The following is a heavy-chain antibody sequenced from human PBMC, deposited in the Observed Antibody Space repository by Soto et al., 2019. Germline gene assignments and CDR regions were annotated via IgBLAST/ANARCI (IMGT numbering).Heavy chain of an antibody. CDR2: INDRGSI. CDR1: GGSFSGYY. CDR3: ARESHDILTGPPWVWYFDL. D-gene: IGHD3-9*01. V-gene: IGHV4-34*01. J-gene: IGHJ2*01. Sequence: QVQLQQWGAGLLRPLETLSLTCGVSGGSFSGYYWAWIRQSPRKGLEWIGEINDRGSINYNPSLTSRVSISVDTSKNHYSLNLRSVTAADTAVYYCARESHDILTGPPWVWYFDLWGRGTLVTVSS.